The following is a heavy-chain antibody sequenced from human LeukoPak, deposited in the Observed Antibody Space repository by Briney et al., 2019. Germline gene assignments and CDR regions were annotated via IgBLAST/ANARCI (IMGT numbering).Heavy chain of an antibody. J-gene: IGHJ4*02. CDR2: IIPIFGTA. CDR3: ARRAHYDSSGYYYPPFDY. Sequence: ASVKVSCKASGGTFSSYAISWVRQAPGQGLEWMGGIIPIFGTANYAQKFQGRVTITADGSTSTAYMELSSLRSEDTAVYYCARRAHYDSSGYYYPPFDYWGQGTLVTVSS. V-gene: IGHV1-69*13. D-gene: IGHD3-22*01. CDR1: GGTFSSYA.